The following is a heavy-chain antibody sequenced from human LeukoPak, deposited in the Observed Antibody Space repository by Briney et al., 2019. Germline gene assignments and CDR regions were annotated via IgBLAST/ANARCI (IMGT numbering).Heavy chain of an antibody. V-gene: IGHV3-64D*06. CDR3: VKDFGRIRGTPDS. Sequence: GGSLRLSCSASGFVFTIYTMYWVRQAPGKGPEYVSTISGSGNGFSIYYADSVKGRFTISRDDFKSILYLQMNGLRSEDTAVYYCVKDFGRIRGTPDSWGQGTLVTVSS. CDR1: GFVFTIYT. D-gene: IGHD1-26*01. CDR2: ISGSGNGFSI. J-gene: IGHJ4*02.